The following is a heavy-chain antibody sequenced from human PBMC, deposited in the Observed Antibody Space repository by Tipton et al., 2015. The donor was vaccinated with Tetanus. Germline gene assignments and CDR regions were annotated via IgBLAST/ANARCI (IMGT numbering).Heavy chain of an antibody. Sequence: TLSLTCDVSGGPVGSSNWWSWVRQAPGKGLEWIGEIYYSGTTNYNPSLKSRVTISTDKSKNQVSLRLNSVTAADTAVYFCARTPDYYYGMDVWGQGTTVTVSS. CDR1: GGPVGSSNW. J-gene: IGHJ6*02. V-gene: IGHV4-4*01. CDR2: IYYSGTT. CDR3: ARTPDYYYGMDV.